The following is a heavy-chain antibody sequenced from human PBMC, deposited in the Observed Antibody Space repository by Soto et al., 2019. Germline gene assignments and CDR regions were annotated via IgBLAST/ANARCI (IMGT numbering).Heavy chain of an antibody. D-gene: IGHD3-10*01. CDR2: IYPGDSDT. J-gene: IGHJ6*03. Sequence: PGESLKISCKCSGYSFTSYWIGWVRQMPGKGLEWMGIIYPGDSDTRYSPSFQGQVTISADKSISTAYLQWSSLKASDTAMYYCARQGYYGSGSYYGFPYYYMDVWGKGTTVTVSS. CDR1: GYSFTSYW. CDR3: ARQGYYGSGSYYGFPYYYMDV. V-gene: IGHV5-51*01.